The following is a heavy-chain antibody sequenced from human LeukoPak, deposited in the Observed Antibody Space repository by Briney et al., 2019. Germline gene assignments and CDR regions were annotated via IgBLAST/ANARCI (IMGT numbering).Heavy chain of an antibody. D-gene: IGHD4-23*01. Sequence: NSSETLSLTCAVYGGSFSGYYWSWIRQPPGKGLEWIGEINHSGSTNYNPSLKSRVTISVDTSKNQFSLELSSVTAADTAVYYCARESMTAVVTGFDYWGQGTLVTVSS. CDR2: INHSGST. CDR3: ARESMTAVVTGFDY. J-gene: IGHJ4*02. V-gene: IGHV4-34*01. CDR1: GGSFSGYY.